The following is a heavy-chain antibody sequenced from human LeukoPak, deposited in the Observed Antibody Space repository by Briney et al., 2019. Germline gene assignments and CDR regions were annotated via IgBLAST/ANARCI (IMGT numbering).Heavy chain of an antibody. CDR2: IYYSGST. Sequence: SETLSLTCTLSCGSISIYYWSWIRQPPGKGLECIGYIYYSGSTNDNPSLKSRVTISVDTSKKQFSLKLSSVTAADAAVYYCARAALREDSSGGCPFDIWGQGTMVTVSS. CDR1: CGSISIYY. D-gene: IGHD6-19*01. J-gene: IGHJ3*02. V-gene: IGHV4-59*01. CDR3: ARAALREDSSGGCPFDI.